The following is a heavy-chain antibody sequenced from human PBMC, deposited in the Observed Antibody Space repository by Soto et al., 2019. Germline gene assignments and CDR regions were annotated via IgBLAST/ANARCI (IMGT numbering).Heavy chain of an antibody. D-gene: IGHD3-3*01. J-gene: IGHJ5*02. CDR2: SSYGGIT. Sequence: SETLSLTCSVSGGSISDYYWSWIRQPPEKGLEYIAYSSYGGITNLNGPLNGLVTISIDTSKNQFSPKATSLTSPDTAVYYCTRARKATYITGGCESWGKGCMV. CDR1: GGSISDYY. V-gene: IGHV4-59*01. CDR3: TRARKATYITGGCES.